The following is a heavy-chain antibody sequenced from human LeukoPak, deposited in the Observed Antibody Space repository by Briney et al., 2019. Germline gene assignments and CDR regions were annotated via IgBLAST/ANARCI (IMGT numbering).Heavy chain of an antibody. Sequence: GESLKISCKGSGYSFTSYWIGWVRQMPGKGLEWMGIIYPGDSDTRYSPSFQGQVTISADKSISTAYLQWSSLKASDTAMYYCARPSPYYYDSSGYYYFGYWGQGTLVTVSS. D-gene: IGHD3-22*01. J-gene: IGHJ4*02. CDR3: ARPSPYYYDSSGYYYFGY. V-gene: IGHV5-51*01. CDR1: GYSFTSYW. CDR2: IYPGDSDT.